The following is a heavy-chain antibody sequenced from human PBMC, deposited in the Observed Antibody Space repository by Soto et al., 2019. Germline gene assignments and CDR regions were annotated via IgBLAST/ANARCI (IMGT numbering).Heavy chain of an antibody. CDR1: GFTFSSSW. D-gene: IGHD6-19*01. CDR2: INSDGSRT. Sequence: EVQLVESGGGLVQPGGSLRLSCAASGFTFSSSWMHWVRQAPGKGLVWVSRINSDGSRTNYADSVKGRFTISRDNAKNTLYLQMNSLRAEDTALYYCARGTTGWYGYDYWGQGTLVTVSS. V-gene: IGHV3-74*01. J-gene: IGHJ4*02. CDR3: ARGTTGWYGYDY.